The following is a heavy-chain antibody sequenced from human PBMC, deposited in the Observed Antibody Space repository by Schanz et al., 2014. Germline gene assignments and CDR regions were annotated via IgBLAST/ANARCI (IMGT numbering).Heavy chain of an antibody. Sequence: EVQLVESGGGLVQPGGSLRLSCEASGFIFSNHGMTWVRQAPGKGLEWVSGISDRGDGTNYGDSVRGRFTISRDNSRNTVYLQMNNVGVDDTATYYCVKTDAGWRFDYWGQGTLVIVSS. D-gene: IGHD6-19*01. CDR3: VKTDAGWRFDY. V-gene: IGHV3-23*04. J-gene: IGHJ4*02. CDR2: ISDRGDGT. CDR1: GFIFSNHG.